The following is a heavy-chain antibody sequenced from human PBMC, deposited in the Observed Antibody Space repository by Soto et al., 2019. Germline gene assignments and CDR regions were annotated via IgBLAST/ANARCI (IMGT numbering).Heavy chain of an antibody. Sequence: ASVKVSCKASGYTFTSYGISWVRQAPGQGLEWMGWISAYNGNTNYAQKLQGRVTMTTDTSTSTAYMELRSLRSDDTAVYYCAREPIQLWYYYYYGKDVWGQGTTVTVSS. CDR1: GYTFTSYG. CDR3: AREPIQLWYYYYYGKDV. D-gene: IGHD5-18*01. CDR2: ISAYNGNT. V-gene: IGHV1-18*01. J-gene: IGHJ6*02.